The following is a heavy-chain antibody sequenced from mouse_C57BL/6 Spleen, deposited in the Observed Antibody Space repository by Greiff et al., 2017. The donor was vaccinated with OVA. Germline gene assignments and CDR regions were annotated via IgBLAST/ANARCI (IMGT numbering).Heavy chain of an antibody. CDR2: ISYDGSN. Sequence: EVQRVESGPGLVKPSQSLSLTCSVTGYSITSGYYWNWIRQFPGNKLEWMGYISYDGSNNYNPSLKNRISITRDTSKNQFFLKLNSVTTEDTATYYCARAGYSNSYAMDYWGQGTSVTVSS. CDR1: GYSITSGYY. CDR3: ARAGYSNSYAMDY. D-gene: IGHD2-5*01. J-gene: IGHJ4*01. V-gene: IGHV3-6*01.